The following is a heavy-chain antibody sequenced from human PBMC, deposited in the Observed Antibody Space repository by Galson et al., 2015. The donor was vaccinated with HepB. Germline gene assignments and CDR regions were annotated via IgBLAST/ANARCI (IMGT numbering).Heavy chain of an antibody. CDR2: INQEGSEK. Sequence: SLRLSCAASGFTFRNYWMSWVRQAPGKGLEWVANINQEGSEKQYVDSVTGRFTISRDNAKTSLYLQMNTLTVEDTAVYYCTGLVPPSTFDIWGQGTVVTVSS. CDR3: TGLVPPSTFDI. CDR1: GFTFRNYW. D-gene: IGHD3-22*01. V-gene: IGHV3-7*01. J-gene: IGHJ3*02.